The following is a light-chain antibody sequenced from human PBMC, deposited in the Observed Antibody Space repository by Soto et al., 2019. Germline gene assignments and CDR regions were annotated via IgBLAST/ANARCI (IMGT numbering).Light chain of an antibody. CDR2: KAS. V-gene: IGKV1-5*03. CDR1: QSISSY. CDR3: QQYDSYSWT. J-gene: IGKJ1*01. Sequence: DIQMTQSPSTLSASVGDRVTITCRASQSISSYLAWYQQKPGKAPKLLIYKASSLESGVPSRFSGSPSGTEFTLTISSLQPDDFATYFCQQYDSYSWTFGQGTKVEIK.